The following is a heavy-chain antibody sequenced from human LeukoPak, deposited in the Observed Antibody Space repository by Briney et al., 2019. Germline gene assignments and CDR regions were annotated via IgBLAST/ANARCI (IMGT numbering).Heavy chain of an antibody. J-gene: IGHJ3*02. V-gene: IGHV4-59*01. CDR3: ARDFTGNAFDI. Sequence: TPSETLSLTCTVSGGSISSYYWSWIRQPPGKGLEWIGYIYYSGSTNYNPSLKSRVTISVDTSKNQFSLKLSSVTAAGTAVYYCARDFTGNAFDIWGQGTMVTVSS. D-gene: IGHD3-10*01. CDR1: GGSISSYY. CDR2: IYYSGST.